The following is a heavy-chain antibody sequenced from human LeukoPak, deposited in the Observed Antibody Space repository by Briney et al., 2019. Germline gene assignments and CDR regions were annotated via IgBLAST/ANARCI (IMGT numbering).Heavy chain of an antibody. CDR1: GYSFTSYW. D-gene: IGHD2-2*01. CDR3: ARHLIYSGQKGVVVPAPFDP. J-gene: IGHJ5*02. V-gene: IGHV5-51*01. CDR2: IYPGDSDT. Sequence: HGESLKISCKGSGYSFTSYWIGWVRQMPGKGLEWMGIIYPGDSDTRYSPSFQGQVTISADKSISTAYLQWSSLKASDTAMYYCARHLIYSGQKGVVVPAPFDPWGQGTLVTVSS.